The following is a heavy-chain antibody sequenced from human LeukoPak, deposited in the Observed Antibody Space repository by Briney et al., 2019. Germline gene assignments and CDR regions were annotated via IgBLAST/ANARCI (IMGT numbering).Heavy chain of an antibody. J-gene: IGHJ4*02. Sequence: SETLSLTCTVSGGSISSSSYYWGWIRQPPGKGLEWIGSIYYSGSTYYNPSLKSRVTISVDTSKNQFSLKLSSVTAADTAVYYCARHVTIFGVVIPQPFYYFGYWGQGTLVTVSS. CDR3: ARHVTIFGVVIPQPFYYFGY. CDR2: IYYSGST. V-gene: IGHV4-39*01. D-gene: IGHD3-3*01. CDR1: GGSISSSSYY.